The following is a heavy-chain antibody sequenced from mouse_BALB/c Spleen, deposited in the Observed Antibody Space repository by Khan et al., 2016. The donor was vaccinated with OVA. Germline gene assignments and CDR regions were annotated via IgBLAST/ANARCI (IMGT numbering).Heavy chain of an antibody. V-gene: IGHV1-4*01. Sequence: QVQLQQSGAELARPGASVKMSCKASGYTFTSYTIHWIKMRPGQGLEWIGYINPSNGYSKYNQKFKDKATLTADKSSTTAYMQMSSLKYDDSAIFKGVSDGAYCRNDGWVAYWGLGTMLTVSA. CDR1: GYTFTSYT. CDR2: INPSNGYS. D-gene: IGHD2-14*01. CDR3: VSDGAYCRNDGWVAY. J-gene: IGHJ3*01.